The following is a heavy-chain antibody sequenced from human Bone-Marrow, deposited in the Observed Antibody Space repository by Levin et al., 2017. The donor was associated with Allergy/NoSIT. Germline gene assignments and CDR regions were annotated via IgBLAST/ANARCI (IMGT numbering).Heavy chain of an antibody. CDR1: GGSVDRSSYY. V-gene: IGHV4-39*02. D-gene: IGHD1-26*01. CDR2: IYYDGKA. J-gene: IGHJ3*02. CDR3: ARPYSRVERSFDI. Sequence: SETLSLTCIVSGGSVDRSSYYWGWIRQAPGKGLEWIGSIYYDGKAYYTPSLKSRATISVDTSKNHFSLNLSAVTAADTAVYYCARPYSRVERSFDIWGQGKMVVVSS.